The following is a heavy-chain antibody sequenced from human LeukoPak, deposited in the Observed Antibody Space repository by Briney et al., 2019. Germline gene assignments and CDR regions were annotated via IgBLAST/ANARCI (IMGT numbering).Heavy chain of an antibody. V-gene: IGHV1-18*01. CDR3: ARDLSQRELDY. CDR2: ISAYNGNT. J-gene: IGHJ4*02. CDR1: GYTFTSYG. Sequence: ASVRVSCKASGYTFTSYGISRVRQAPGQGLEWMGWISAYNGNTNYAQKLQGRVTMTTDTSTSTAYMELRSLRSDDTAVYYCARDLSQRELDYWGQGTLVTVSS. D-gene: IGHD1-26*01.